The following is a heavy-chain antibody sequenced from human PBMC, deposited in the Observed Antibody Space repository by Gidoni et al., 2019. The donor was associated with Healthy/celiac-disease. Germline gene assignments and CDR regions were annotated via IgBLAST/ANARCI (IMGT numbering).Heavy chain of an antibody. CDR3: AKDMRPVGYYDFWSGADFDL. Sequence: EVQLVESGGGLVQPGRSLRLSCAASGFPFDDYAMHCVRQAPGKGLEWVSGISWNSGSIGYADSVKGRFTISRDNAKNSLYLQMNSLRAEDTALYYCAKDMRPVGYYDFWSGADFDLWGRGTLVTVSS. V-gene: IGHV3-9*01. CDR2: ISWNSGSI. CDR1: GFPFDDYA. D-gene: IGHD3-3*01. J-gene: IGHJ2*01.